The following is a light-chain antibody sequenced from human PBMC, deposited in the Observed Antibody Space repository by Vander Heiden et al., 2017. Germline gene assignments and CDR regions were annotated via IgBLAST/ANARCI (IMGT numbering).Light chain of an antibody. CDR1: QCISSY. J-gene: IGKJ5*01. V-gene: IGKV1-39*01. CDR2: AAS. CDR3: QQSYSTPPLT. Sequence: DIQMTQSPSSLAASVGDRGTITRLASQCISSYFNWYQQKPGKAPTLLIYAASSLQSGVPPSFSGSGSGTDFTLTISSLQPEDFATFYCQQSYSTPPLTFGQGTRLEIK.